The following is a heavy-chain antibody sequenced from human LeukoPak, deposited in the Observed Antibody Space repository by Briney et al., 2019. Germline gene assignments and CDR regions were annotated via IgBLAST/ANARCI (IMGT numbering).Heavy chain of an antibody. J-gene: IGHJ6*03. Sequence: GASVKVSCKASGYTFTGYYMHWVRQAPGQGLEWMGWINPNSGGTNYAQKFQGRVTMTRDTSISTAYMELSRLRSDDTAVYYCARGSIAVAGTSYYYYYMDVWGKGTTVTISS. CDR2: INPNSGGT. V-gene: IGHV1-2*02. D-gene: IGHD6-19*01. CDR3: ARGSIAVAGTSYYYYYMDV. CDR1: GYTFTGYY.